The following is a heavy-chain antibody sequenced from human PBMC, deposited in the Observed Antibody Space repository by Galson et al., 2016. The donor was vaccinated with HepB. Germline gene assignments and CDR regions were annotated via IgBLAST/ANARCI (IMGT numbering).Heavy chain of an antibody. CDR1: GFTFNNYG. CDR2: ISSSTTI. CDR3: ARGYSSLNY. Sequence: SLRLSCAASGFTFNNYGMDWVRQAPGKGLEWVSYISSSTTIYYADSVKGRFTISRDNAKSSLYLQMNSLRDEDTAVYYCARGYSSLNYWGQGTPVTVSS. V-gene: IGHV3-48*02. J-gene: IGHJ4*02. D-gene: IGHD6-6*01.